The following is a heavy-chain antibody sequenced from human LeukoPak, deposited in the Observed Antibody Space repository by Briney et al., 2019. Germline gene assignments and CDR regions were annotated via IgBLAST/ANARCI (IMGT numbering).Heavy chain of an antibody. Sequence: GGSLRLSCAASGFTFSSYGMHGVCRAPGKGLEWVAVIWYDGTNKYYADSVKGRFTISRDNSKNTLYLQMNSLRAEDTAVYYCAKESLYSSSWYDYWGQGTRVTVSS. D-gene: IGHD6-13*01. V-gene: IGHV3-33*06. CDR2: IWYDGTNK. J-gene: IGHJ4*02. CDR3: AKESLYSSSWYDY. CDR1: GFTFSSYG.